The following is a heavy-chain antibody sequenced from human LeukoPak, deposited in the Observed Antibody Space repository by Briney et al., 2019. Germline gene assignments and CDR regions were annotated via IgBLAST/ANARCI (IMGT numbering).Heavy chain of an antibody. CDR2: INPNNGGT. Sequence: ASVKVSCKASGYTFTGYYMHWVRQAPGQGLEWMGWINPNNGGTNYAQKFQGRVTMTRDTSISTAYMELSRLRSDDTAVYYCAREGMSGSYNYWGQGTLVTVSS. CDR1: GYTFTGYY. V-gene: IGHV1-2*02. J-gene: IGHJ4*02. CDR3: AREGMSGSYNY. D-gene: IGHD1-26*01.